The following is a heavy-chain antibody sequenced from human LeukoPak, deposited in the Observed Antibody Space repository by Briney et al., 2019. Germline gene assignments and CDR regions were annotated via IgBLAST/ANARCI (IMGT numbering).Heavy chain of an antibody. CDR2: ISGSGEST. D-gene: IGHD6-19*01. V-gene: IGHV3-23*01. CDR1: GFTFSIYA. Sequence: GGSLRLSCAASGFTFSIYAMSWVRQAPGRGLEWVSGISGSGESTFYTDSVRGRFTISRDNSKNTLYLQINSLRAEDTASFYCAKDTRSVAVPGTGAFDIWGQGTMVTVSS. CDR3: AKDTRSVAVPGTGAFDI. J-gene: IGHJ3*02.